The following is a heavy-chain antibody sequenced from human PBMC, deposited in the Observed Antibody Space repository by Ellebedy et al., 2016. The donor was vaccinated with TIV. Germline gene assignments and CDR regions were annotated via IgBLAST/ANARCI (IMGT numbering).Heavy chain of an antibody. D-gene: IGHD6-13*01. CDR1: GFTFSGSA. V-gene: IGHV3-73*01. Sequence: GESLKISCAASGFTFSGSAMHWVRQVSGKGLEWVGRIRSKANSYATAYAASVKGRFTISRDDSKNTAYLQMNSLKTEDTAVYYCTRRAAGTDYWGQGTLVTVSS. J-gene: IGHJ4*02. CDR3: TRRAAGTDY. CDR2: IRSKANSYAT.